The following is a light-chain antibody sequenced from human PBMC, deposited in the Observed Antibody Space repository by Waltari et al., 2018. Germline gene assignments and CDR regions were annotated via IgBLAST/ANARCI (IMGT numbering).Light chain of an antibody. Sequence: DIQMTQSPSSLSASVGDRVTITCRASQSIASFFNWYQQKPGTAPKLLIYGASSLQSGVPSRFGGSGSGTDFTLTISALHREDVATYYCQQNYISPWTFGQGTKVEIK. V-gene: IGKV1-39*01. J-gene: IGKJ1*01. CDR3: QQNYISPWT. CDR1: QSIASF. CDR2: GAS.